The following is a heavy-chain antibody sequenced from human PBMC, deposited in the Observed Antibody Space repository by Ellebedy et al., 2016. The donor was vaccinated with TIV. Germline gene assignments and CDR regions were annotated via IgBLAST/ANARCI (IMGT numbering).Heavy chain of an antibody. Sequence: GGSLRLSCAASGFTINSNYMSWVRQAPGKGLEWVSVIYVGGSTYYADSVKGRFTISRDNSKNTLYLQMNSRRAEDTAVYYCARETFNDVDLILWGLFDIWGQGTTVTVSS. J-gene: IGHJ3*02. CDR3: ARETFNDVDLILWGLFDI. V-gene: IGHV3-66*01. D-gene: IGHD3-10*01. CDR1: GFTINSNY. CDR2: IYVGGST.